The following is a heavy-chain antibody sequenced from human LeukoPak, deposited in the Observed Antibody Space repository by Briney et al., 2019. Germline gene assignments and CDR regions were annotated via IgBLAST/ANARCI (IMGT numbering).Heavy chain of an antibody. Sequence: SGTLSLTCTVSGGSISSSSYYWGWIRQPPGKGLEWIGSIYYSGSTYYNPSLKSRVTISVDTSKNQFSLKLSSVTAADTAVYYCARRIIVVDYYFDYWGQGTLVTVSS. V-gene: IGHV4-39*07. J-gene: IGHJ4*02. CDR3: ARRIIVVDYYFDY. D-gene: IGHD3-22*01. CDR2: IYYSGST. CDR1: GGSISSSSYY.